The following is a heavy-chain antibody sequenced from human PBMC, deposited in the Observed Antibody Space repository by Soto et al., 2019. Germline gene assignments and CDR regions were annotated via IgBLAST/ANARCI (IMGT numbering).Heavy chain of an antibody. Sequence: GESLKVWCRAAGGTFRGYWVGWVRQRPGKGLEWMGIIYPGDSDTKYSPSFQGQVSISVDKSLNTAYLQWNSLQVSDTALYFCARLKIIFSVKWYHFEYWGQGTPVTVS. CDR2: IYPGDSDT. D-gene: IGHD2-2*01. CDR3: ARLKIIFSVKWYHFEY. V-gene: IGHV5-51*01. CDR1: GGTFRGYW. J-gene: IGHJ4*02.